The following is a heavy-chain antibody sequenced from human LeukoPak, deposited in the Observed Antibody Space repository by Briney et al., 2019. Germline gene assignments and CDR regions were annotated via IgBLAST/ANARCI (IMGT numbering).Heavy chain of an antibody. CDR2: IYPRDSYT. J-gene: IGHJ4*02. Sequence: GESLKISCKGSGYTFTNFWIGWVRQMPEKGLEWLGIIYPRDSYTRYSPSFQGLVTISVDKSISTAYLQWSSLQASDTAMCYCARQPNPDFDYWGQGTLVTVSS. V-gene: IGHV5-51*01. CDR1: GYTFTNFW. CDR3: ARQPNPDFDY.